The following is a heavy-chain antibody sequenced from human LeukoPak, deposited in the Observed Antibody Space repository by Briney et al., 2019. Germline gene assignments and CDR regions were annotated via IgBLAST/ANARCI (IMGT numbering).Heavy chain of an antibody. CDR3: ARRPSGSYYAFDI. V-gene: IGHV3-7*03. J-gene: IGHJ3*02. Sequence: GGSLRLSCAASGFTFSSYWMSWVRQAPGKGLGWVANIKQDGSEKYYVDSVKGRFTISRDNAKNSLYLQMNSLRAEDTAMYYCARRPSGSYYAFDIWGQGTMVTVSS. D-gene: IGHD1-26*01. CDR2: IKQDGSEK. CDR1: GFTFSSYW.